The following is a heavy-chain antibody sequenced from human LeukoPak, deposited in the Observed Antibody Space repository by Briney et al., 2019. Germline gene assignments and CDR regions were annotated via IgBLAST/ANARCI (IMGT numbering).Heavy chain of an antibody. CDR1: GYTFTGYY. D-gene: IGHD2-15*01. J-gene: IGHJ4*02. Sequence: GASVKVSCKASGYTFTGYYMHWVRQAPGQGLEWMGWINPNSGGTNYAQKFQGRVTMTRDTSISTAYMELSRLRSDDTAVYYCARDPIMYCSGGSCYPSYFDYWGQGTLVTVSS. V-gene: IGHV1-2*02. CDR3: ARDPIMYCSGGSCYPSYFDY. CDR2: INPNSGGT.